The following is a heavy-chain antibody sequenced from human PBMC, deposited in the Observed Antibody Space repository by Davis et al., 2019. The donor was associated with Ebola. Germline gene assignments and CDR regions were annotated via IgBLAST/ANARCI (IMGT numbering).Heavy chain of an antibody. D-gene: IGHD3-10*01. CDR1: GYTLTELS. CDR3: AKGRTFGYYNGMDV. CDR2: FDPEDGET. J-gene: IGHJ6*02. V-gene: IGHV1-24*01. Sequence: ASVKVSCKVSGYTLTELSMHWVRQAPGKGLEWMGGFDPEDGETIYAQKFQGRVTMTEDTSTDTAYMELSSLRSEDTAVYYCAKGRTFGYYNGMDVWGQGTTVTVSS.